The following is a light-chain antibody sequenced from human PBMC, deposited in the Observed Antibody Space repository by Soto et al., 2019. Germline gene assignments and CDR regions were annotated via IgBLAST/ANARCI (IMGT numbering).Light chain of an antibody. V-gene: IGLV2-14*03. CDR2: DVN. J-gene: IGLJ1*01. CDR3: SSYTSTYSLV. Sequence: QSVLTQPASVSESPGQSITISCTGTIDDVGAYNYVSWYQQRPGSAPQLIMYDVNNRPSGASHRFSGSKSGHTAYLTISGLQSDDEANYHCSSYTSTYSLVFGTGTKVTVL. CDR1: IDDVGAYNY.